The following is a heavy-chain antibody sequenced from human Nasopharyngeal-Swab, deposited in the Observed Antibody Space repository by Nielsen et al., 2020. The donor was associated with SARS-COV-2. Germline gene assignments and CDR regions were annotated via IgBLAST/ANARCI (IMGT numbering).Heavy chain of an antibody. CDR3: ARAGRGSSSWYVMDYYYGMDV. CDR2: INTNTGHP. J-gene: IGHJ6*02. D-gene: IGHD6-13*01. V-gene: IGHV7-4-1*02. Sequence: WVRQATGQGLEWMGWINTNTGHPTYAQGFTGRLVFSLDTSVSTAYLQISSLKAEDTAVYNCARAGRGSSSWYVMDYYYGMDVWGQGTTVTVSS.